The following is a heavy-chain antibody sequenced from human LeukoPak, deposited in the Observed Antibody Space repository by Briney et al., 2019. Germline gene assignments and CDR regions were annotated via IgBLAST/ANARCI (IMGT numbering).Heavy chain of an antibody. J-gene: IGHJ6*03. CDR1: GFTFSNYN. CDR2: IYYSGST. Sequence: PGGSLRLSCAASGFTFSNYNMNWVRQAPGKGLEWIGSIYYSGSTYYNPSLKSRVTISVDTSKNQFSLKLSSVTAADTAVYYCARQSAIFALHYYYMDVWGKGTTVTVSS. V-gene: IGHV4-39*01. CDR3: ARQSAIFALHYYYMDV. D-gene: IGHD3-3*01.